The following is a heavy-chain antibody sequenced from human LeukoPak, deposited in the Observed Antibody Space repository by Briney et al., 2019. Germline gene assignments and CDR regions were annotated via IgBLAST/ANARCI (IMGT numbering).Heavy chain of an antibody. Sequence: SETLSLTCTVSGGSINNYYWSRLRQPPGQGLEWIGYVYYSGSTNYNPSLKSRATISVDTSTNQFSLKLRSVTAADTAMYYCAKHLSNAYYDMIWFDPWGQGTLVTVSS. CDR1: GGSINNYY. CDR3: AKHLSNAYYDMIWFDP. CDR2: VYYSGST. J-gene: IGHJ5*02. D-gene: IGHD3-16*01. V-gene: IGHV4-59*08.